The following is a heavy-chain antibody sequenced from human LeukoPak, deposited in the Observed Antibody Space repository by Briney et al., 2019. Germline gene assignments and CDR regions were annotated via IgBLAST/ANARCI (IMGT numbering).Heavy chain of an antibody. CDR3: ARGQGSSWPFAY. J-gene: IGHJ4*02. CDR2: IYYSGST. Sequence: PSETLSLTCTVSGGSISSHYWSWIRQPPGKGLEWIGYIYYSGSTNYNPSLKSRATISVDTSKNQFSLKLSSVTAADTAVYYCARGQGSSWPFAYWGQGTLVTVSS. V-gene: IGHV4-59*11. D-gene: IGHD6-13*01. CDR1: GGSISSHY.